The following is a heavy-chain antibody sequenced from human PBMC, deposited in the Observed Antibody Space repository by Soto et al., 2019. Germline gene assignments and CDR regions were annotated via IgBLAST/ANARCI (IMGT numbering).Heavy chain of an antibody. D-gene: IGHD2-21*01. J-gene: IGHJ5*02. Sequence: QVQLQESGPGLVKPSDTLSLTCAVSGDSISSSSSWGWIRQPPGKGLEWIGHTFYSGRTYYNPSLKSRVTMSVDTSKNQFSLKLSSVTAVDTAVYYCARKGEEGWFDPWGQGTLVTVSS. CDR3: ARKGEEGWFDP. CDR2: TFYSGRT. V-gene: IGHV4-28*01. CDR1: GDSISSSSS.